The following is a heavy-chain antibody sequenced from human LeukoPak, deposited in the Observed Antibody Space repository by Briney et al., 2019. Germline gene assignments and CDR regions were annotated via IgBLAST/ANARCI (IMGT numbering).Heavy chain of an antibody. CDR3: ARDNSGFDY. D-gene: IGHD6-19*01. CDR1: GGSISSSSYY. Sequence: SETLSLTCTVSGGSISSSSYYWGWIRQPPGKGLEWIGSMFHSGDTFYNPSLKSRVTISVDTSKNQISLRLHSVTAADTAFYYCARDNSGFDYWGHGTLVTVSS. V-gene: IGHV4-39*02. CDR2: MFHSGDT. J-gene: IGHJ4*01.